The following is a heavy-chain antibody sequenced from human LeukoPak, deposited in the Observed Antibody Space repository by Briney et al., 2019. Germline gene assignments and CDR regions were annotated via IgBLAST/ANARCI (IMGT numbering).Heavy chain of an antibody. CDR3: ASLNGDPSYWSFDL. CDR2: IYYSGSS. D-gene: IGHD4-17*01. CDR1: GGSISSSSYC. V-gene: IGHV4-30-4*08. Sequence: SETLSLTCTVSGGSISSSSYCWGWIRQPPGKGLEWIGYIYYSGSSYYNPSLKSRVTMSVDTSKNQFSLKLSSVTAADTALYYCASLNGDPSYWSFDLWGRGTLVTVSS. J-gene: IGHJ2*01.